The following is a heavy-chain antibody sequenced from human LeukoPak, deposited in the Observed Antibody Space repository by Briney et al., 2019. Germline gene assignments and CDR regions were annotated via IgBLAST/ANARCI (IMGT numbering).Heavy chain of an antibody. V-gene: IGHV3-74*01. D-gene: IGHD3-22*01. CDR1: GFTFSNHW. CDR2: ISKDGSTS. CDR3: ARDYYMGIVDQ. J-gene: IGHJ5*02. Sequence: GGSLRLSCEASGFTFSNHWMHWVRQAPGKGLVWVSVISKDGSTSIYADSVRGRLTISRDNAKNTLYLQMSSLRVEDTSVYYCARDYYMGIVDQWGQGTRVTVSS.